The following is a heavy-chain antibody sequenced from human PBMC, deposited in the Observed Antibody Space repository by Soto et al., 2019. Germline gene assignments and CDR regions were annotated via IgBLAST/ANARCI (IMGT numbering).Heavy chain of an antibody. CDR1: GCTFSSNA. D-gene: IGHD3-10*01. J-gene: IGHJ4*02. CDR2: STNTGGDT. Sequence: EVQLLESGGDLVQPGGSLRLSCAASGCTFSSNAMSWVRQATGKGREWVSVSTNTGGDTLYADSVKGRFAISSDNSKNTLDLQMNSLRAEDTAIYYCARASGDSYPGSRVFDSWGQGTRVTVSS. V-gene: IGHV3-23*01. CDR3: ARASGDSYPGSRVFDS.